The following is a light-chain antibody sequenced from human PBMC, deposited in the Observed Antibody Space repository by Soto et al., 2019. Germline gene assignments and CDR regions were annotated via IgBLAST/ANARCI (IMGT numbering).Light chain of an antibody. V-gene: IGLV1-40*01. J-gene: IGLJ1*01. CDR3: QSYENSLGATYV. CDR1: SSNLGAGYD. Sequence: QSVLTQPPSVSGAPGQRVTISCTGSSSNLGAGYDVHWYQQLPGTAPRLLIYGNNNRPSGVPDRFSGSRSGTSASLAITGLQTEDEADYYCQSYENSLGATYVFGTGTQLTVL. CDR2: GNN.